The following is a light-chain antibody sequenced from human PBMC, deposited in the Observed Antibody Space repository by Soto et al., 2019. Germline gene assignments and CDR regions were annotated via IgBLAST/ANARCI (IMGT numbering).Light chain of an antibody. CDR3: QERTGWPPWT. V-gene: IGKV3-11*01. CDR2: DAS. CDR1: QSVSLS. J-gene: IGKJ1*01. Sequence: TLSLSPWGRATLSCRSIQSVSLSLAWYQQKPGQAPRLLIYDASKRASGFPARFSGSGSGTDFTLTISSLEPEDFAVYYCQERTGWPPWTFGQGPKVDIK.